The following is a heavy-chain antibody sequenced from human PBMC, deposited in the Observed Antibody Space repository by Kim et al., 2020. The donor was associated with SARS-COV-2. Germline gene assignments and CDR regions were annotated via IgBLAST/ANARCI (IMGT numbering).Heavy chain of an antibody. D-gene: IGHD3-22*01. CDR3: AKVGGPKMIVVESLVHAN. CDR2: ISGSGGST. V-gene: IGHV3-23*01. CDR1: GFTFSSYA. Sequence: GGSLRLSCAASGFTFSSYAMSWVRQAPGKGLEWVSAISGSGGSTYYADSVKGRFTISRDNSKNTLYLQMNSLRAEDTAVYYCAKVGGPKMIVVESLVHANWGQGTLVTVSS. J-gene: IGHJ4*02.